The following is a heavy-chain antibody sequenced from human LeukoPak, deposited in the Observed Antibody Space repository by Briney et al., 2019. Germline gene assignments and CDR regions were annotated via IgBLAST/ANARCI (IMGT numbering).Heavy chain of an antibody. CDR3: ARRGSVVRGFLIGLHKQAYYFDY. J-gene: IGHJ4*02. V-gene: IGHV3-23*01. Sequence: PGGSLRLSCAASGFTLSNYDMIWVRQAPGGGLEWVSGIREGGGGTYYTDSVKGRFTVSRDNSKNTLYLQTNSLRAEDTAVYYCARRGSVVRGFLIGLHKQAYYFDYWGQGALVTVSS. CDR1: GFTLSNYD. D-gene: IGHD3-10*01. CDR2: IREGGGGT.